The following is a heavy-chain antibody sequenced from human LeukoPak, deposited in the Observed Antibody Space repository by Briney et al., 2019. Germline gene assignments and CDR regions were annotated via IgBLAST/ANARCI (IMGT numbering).Heavy chain of an antibody. CDR2: LHRSGYT. CDR3: ARGGELTSFYDAFDI. CDR1: EFTVSSYY. V-gene: IGHV3-53*01. Sequence: PGGSLRLSCAASEFTVSSYYMNWVRQAPGKGLEWVSGLHRSGYTYYLDSVKGRFTVSRDSSKNTVYLQMDSLRAEDTAVYYCARGGELTSFYDAFDIWGQGTMVTVSS. D-gene: IGHD2-2*01. J-gene: IGHJ3*02.